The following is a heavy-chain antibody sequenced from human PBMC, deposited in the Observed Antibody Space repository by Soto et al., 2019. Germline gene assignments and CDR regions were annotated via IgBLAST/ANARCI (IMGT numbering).Heavy chain of an antibody. J-gene: IGHJ4*02. D-gene: IGHD4-17*01. CDR2: VYYRGRS. V-gene: IGHV4-39*01. CDR1: GGSVTNSSYY. CDR3: VSKRTTVPTQAYFDY. Sequence: SETLSLTCTVSGGSVTNSSYYWGWIRQSPGKGLEWIGSVYYRGRSYSKSSVKSRVTISVDTSKNRFSLSLNSVTASDTAVYFCVSKRTTVPTQAYFDYWGPGALVTVSS.